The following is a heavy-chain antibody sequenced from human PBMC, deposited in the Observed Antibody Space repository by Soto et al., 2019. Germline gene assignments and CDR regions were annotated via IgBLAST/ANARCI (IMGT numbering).Heavy chain of an antibody. CDR3: ARGVDVTVRIYYNYGMDV. CDR2: IDPSRGRT. CDR1: GYSFSSYS. Sequence: ASVKVSCKASGYSFSSYSMHWVRQAPGQGLEWMGIIDPSRGRTTYALKFQDRVTLTSDTSTNTVYMDLSSLRSEDTAVYLCARGVDVTVRIYYNYGMDVWGQGTMVTVSS. V-gene: IGHV1-46*01. D-gene: IGHD3-10*01. J-gene: IGHJ6*02.